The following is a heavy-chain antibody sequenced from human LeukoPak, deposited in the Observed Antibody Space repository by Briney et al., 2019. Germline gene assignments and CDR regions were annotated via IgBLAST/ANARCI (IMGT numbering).Heavy chain of an antibody. CDR2: ISGSGGST. J-gene: IGHJ4*02. V-gene: IGHV3-23*01. D-gene: IGHD3-3*01. CDR3: AKDFGPHYDFWSGYYFFDY. Sequence: GGSLRLSCAASGFTFSSYAMSWVRQAPGKGLEWVSAISGSGGSTYYADSVKGRFTISRDNPKNTLYLQMNSLRAEDTAVYYCAKDFGPHYDFWSGYYFFDYWGQGTLVTVSS. CDR1: GFTFSSYA.